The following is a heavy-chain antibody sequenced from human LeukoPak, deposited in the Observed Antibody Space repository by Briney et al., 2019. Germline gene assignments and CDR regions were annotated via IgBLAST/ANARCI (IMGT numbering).Heavy chain of an antibody. Sequence: GGPLRLSCAASGFTFSSYSMNWVRQAPGKGLEWVSSISSSSSYKNYADSVKGRFTISRDSAKNSLYLQMNSLRAEDTAVYYCAREVHSNTWSRHFDYWGQGTLVTVSS. CDR3: AREVHSNTWSRHFDY. V-gene: IGHV3-21*01. CDR1: GFTFSSYS. CDR2: ISSSSSYK. J-gene: IGHJ4*02. D-gene: IGHD6-13*01.